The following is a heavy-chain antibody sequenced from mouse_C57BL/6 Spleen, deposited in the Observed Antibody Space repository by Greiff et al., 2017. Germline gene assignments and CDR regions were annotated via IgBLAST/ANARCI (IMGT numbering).Heavy chain of an antibody. J-gene: IGHJ1*03. CDR1: GFTFSDYG. V-gene: IGHV5-17*01. CDR2: ISSGSSTI. CDR3: ARGGITTPYWYFDV. D-gene: IGHD1-1*01. Sequence: EVQLVESGGGLVKPGGSLKLSCAASGFTFSDYGMHWVRQAPEKGLEWVAYISSGSSTIYYADTVKGRFTISRDNAKNTLFLQMTSLRSEDTAMYYCARGGITTPYWYFDVWGTGTTVTVSS.